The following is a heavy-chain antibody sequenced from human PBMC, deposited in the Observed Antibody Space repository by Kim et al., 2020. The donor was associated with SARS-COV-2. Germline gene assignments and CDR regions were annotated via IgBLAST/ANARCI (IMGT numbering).Heavy chain of an antibody. V-gene: IGHV3-49*03. Sequence: GGSLRLSCTASGFTFGDYAMSWFRQAPGKGLEWVGFIRSKAYGGTTEYAASVKGRFTISRDDSKSIAYLQMNSLKTEDTAVYYCTRGGSAYCGGDCSPFDYWGQGTLVTVSS. CDR2: IRSKAYGGTT. J-gene: IGHJ4*02. CDR3: TRGGSAYCGGDCSPFDY. CDR1: GFTFGDYA. D-gene: IGHD2-21*02.